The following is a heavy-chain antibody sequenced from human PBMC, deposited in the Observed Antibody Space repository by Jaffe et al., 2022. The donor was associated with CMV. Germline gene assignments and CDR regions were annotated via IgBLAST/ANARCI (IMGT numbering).Heavy chain of an antibody. CDR2: VKTKGDGGTT. J-gene: IGHJ4*02. CDR1: GFSFNNAW. Sequence: EVQLVESGGGLVKPGGSLRLSCAASGFSFNNAWMSWVRQAPGKGLEWVGRVKTKGDGGTTDYAGPVKGRFTISRDDSKNTLYLQMDSLKTEDTAVYYCTTLSPLARGYWGQGTLVTVSS. CDR3: TTLSPLARGY. D-gene: IGHD3-3*02. V-gene: IGHV3-15*01.